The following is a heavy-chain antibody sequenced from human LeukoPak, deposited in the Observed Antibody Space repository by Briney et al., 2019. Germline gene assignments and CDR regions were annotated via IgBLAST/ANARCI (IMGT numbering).Heavy chain of an antibody. Sequence: GGSLRLSCAASGFSSSDYSMNWVRQAPGKGLEWVSYISSSSSTIYYAVSVKGRFTISRDNAKNSLYLQMDSLRAEDTAVYYCARDRDSIYPGGPFDYWGQGTLVTVSS. CDR1: GFSSSDYS. D-gene: IGHD3-16*01. J-gene: IGHJ4*02. V-gene: IGHV3-48*01. CDR2: ISSSSSTI. CDR3: ARDRDSIYPGGPFDY.